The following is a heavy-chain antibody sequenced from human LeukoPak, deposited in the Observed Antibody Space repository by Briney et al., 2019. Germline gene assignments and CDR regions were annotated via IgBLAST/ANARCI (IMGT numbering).Heavy chain of an antibody. CDR1: GYSISSGYY. V-gene: IGHV4-38-2*02. Sequence: SETLSLTCTVSGYSISSGYYWGWIRQPPGKGLEWIGSIYHSGSTYYNPSLKSRVTISVDTSKNQFSLQLNSVTPEDTAVYYCARDVAATDAFDIWGQGTMVTVSS. D-gene: IGHD1-26*01. CDR2: IYHSGST. J-gene: IGHJ3*02. CDR3: ARDVAATDAFDI.